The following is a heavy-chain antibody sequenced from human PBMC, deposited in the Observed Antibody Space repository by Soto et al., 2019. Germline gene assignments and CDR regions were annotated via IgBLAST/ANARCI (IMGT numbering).Heavy chain of an antibody. CDR3: ARVPLS. J-gene: IGHJ4*02. CDR1: GFTFSSYA. CDR2: ISYDGSNK. Sequence: QVQLVESGGAVVQPGRSLRLSCAASGFTFSSYAMHWVRQAPGKGLEWVAVISYDGSNKYYADSVKGRFTISRDNSKNTLYLQMNSLRAEDTAVYYCARVPLSWGQGTLVTVSS. V-gene: IGHV3-30-3*01.